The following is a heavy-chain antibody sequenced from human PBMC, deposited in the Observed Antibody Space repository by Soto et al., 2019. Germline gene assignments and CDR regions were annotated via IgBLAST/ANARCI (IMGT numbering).Heavy chain of an antibody. CDR2: ISYDGINK. V-gene: IGHV3-30*04. CDR3: ARDKRNSGSYPPDY. Sequence: PGGSLRLSCAASGFTFSSYSIHWVRQAPCKGLEWVAVISYDGINKYYADSVKGRFTISRDNSKNTLYLQMNSLRAEDTAVYYCARDKRNSGSYPPDYWGQGTLVTVSS. J-gene: IGHJ4*02. D-gene: IGHD1-26*01. CDR1: GFTFSSYS.